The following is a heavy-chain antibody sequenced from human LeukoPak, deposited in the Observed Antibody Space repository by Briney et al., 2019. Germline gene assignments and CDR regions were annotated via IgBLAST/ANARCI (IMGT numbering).Heavy chain of an antibody. CDR1: DDSISSGSYY. CDR3: ARARLPYGPYFDS. D-gene: IGHD4-17*01. V-gene: IGHV4-61*02. Sequence: SQTLSLTCTVSDDSISSGSYYWSWIRQPAGKGLEWIGRIYVTGTTNYNLSLKSRVTISINTSKMQFSLKLRSVTVEDTGVYYCARARLPYGPYFDSWGQGTLVTVSS. CDR2: IYVTGTT. J-gene: IGHJ4*02.